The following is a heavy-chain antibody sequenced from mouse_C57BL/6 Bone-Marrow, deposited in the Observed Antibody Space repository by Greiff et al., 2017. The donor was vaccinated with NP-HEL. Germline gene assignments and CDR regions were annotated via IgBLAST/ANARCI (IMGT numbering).Heavy chain of an antibody. CDR1: GYTFTDYE. J-gene: IGHJ3*01. V-gene: IGHV1-15*01. CDR3: TRHITTVVAGDWFAY. D-gene: IGHD1-1*01. CDR2: IDPETGGT. Sequence: QVQLKQSGAELVRPGASVTLSCKASGYTFTDYEMHWVKQTPVHGLEWIGAIDPETGGTAYNQKFKGKAILTADKSSSTAYMELRSLTSEDSAVYYCTRHITTVVAGDWFAYWGQGTLVTVSA.